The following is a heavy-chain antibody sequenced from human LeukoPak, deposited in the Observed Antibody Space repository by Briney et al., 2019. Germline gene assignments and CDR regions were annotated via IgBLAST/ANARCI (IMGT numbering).Heavy chain of an antibody. J-gene: IGHJ4*02. V-gene: IGHV3-21*01. D-gene: IGHD1-26*01. CDR2: ISSSSTYI. CDR3: ARDQGGSDPYYFDY. Sequence: GGSLRLSCAASGFTFSSYNMNWVRQAPGKGLEWFSSISSSSTYIYYADSVKGRFTISRDNAKKSLYLQMNSLRAEDTAVYYCARDQGGSDPYYFDYWGQGTLVTVSS. CDR1: GFTFSSYN.